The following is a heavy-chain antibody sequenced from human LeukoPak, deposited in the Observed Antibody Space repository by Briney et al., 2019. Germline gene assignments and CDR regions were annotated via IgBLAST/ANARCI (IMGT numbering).Heavy chain of an antibody. J-gene: IGHJ3*02. D-gene: IGHD2-2*01. CDR1: GGSISSSSYY. V-gene: IGHV4-39*01. CDR2: IYYSGST. CDR3: ARQAVVPAAPDAFDI. Sequence: PSETLSLTCTVSGGSISSSSYYWGWIRQPPGKGLEWIGSIYYSGSTYYNPSLKSRVTISVDTSKNRFSLKLSSVTAADTAVYYCARQAVVPAAPDAFDIWGQGTMVTVSS.